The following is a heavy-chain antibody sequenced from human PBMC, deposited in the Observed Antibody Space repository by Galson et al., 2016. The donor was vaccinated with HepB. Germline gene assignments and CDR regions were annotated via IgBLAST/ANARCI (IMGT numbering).Heavy chain of an antibody. V-gene: IGHV3-30*04. CDR2: ISYDGNDK. D-gene: IGHD1-14*01. CDR1: GFIFSSYA. Sequence: SLRLSCAASGFIFSSYAVHWVRQAPGKGLEWVGVISYDGNDKYYADSVKGRFTISRDNSKNPLYLLMNSLRVGDTAVYYCARDGGGNTGGYYYYVMDVWGQGTTVTVSS. CDR3: ARDGGGNTGGYYYYVMDV. J-gene: IGHJ6*02.